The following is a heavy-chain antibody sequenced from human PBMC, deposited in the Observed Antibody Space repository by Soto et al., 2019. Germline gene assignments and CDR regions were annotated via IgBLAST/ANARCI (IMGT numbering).Heavy chain of an antibody. J-gene: IGHJ4*02. CDR1: GGTFYTYA. Sequence: QVHLVQSGAEVKRPGSSVRVSCRASGGTFYTYACTWVRQSPGQGLEWMGGITPMIGTTKYAQKYHGRVTFSADESASTAYMELSNLRSDDTAVYYCARDVSVMTSVFGFWGQGTLITVSS. D-gene: IGHD3-10*01. CDR2: ITPMIGTT. CDR3: ARDVSVMTSVFGF. V-gene: IGHV1-69*01.